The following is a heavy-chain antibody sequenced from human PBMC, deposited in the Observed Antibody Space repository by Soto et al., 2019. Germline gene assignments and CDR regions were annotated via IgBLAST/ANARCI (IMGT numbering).Heavy chain of an antibody. CDR3: AIEHWGPGGFYFDI. CDR2: IIPAFGTT. J-gene: IGHJ4*01. Sequence: SVKVSCKAFGGSFRRFGISWVRQAPGQGLEWVGGIIPAFGTTHYALEFQDRDTITADASNSTTYMEMSSLRFDDTALLYWAIEHWGPGGFYFDIWGHGTQVTVYS. CDR1: GGSFRRFG. V-gene: IGHV1-69*13. D-gene: IGHD7-27*01.